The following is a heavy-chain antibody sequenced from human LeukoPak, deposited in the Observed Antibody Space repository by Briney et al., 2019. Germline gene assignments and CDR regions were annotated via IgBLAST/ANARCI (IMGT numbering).Heavy chain of an antibody. D-gene: IGHD2-21*01. J-gene: IGHJ3*02. V-gene: IGHV3-66*01. CDR2: IYSGGST. CDR3: ARDGPDWYSRSSYAFDI. CDR1: GFTVSSNY. Sequence: GGSLRLSCAASGFTVSSNYMSWVRQAPGKGLEWVSVIYSGGSTYYADSVKGRFTISRDNSKNTLYLQMNSLRAEDTAVYYCARDGPDWYSRSSYAFDIWGQGTMVTVSS.